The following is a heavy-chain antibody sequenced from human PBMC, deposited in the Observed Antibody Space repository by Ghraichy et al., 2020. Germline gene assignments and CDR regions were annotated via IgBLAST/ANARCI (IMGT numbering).Heavy chain of an antibody. CDR1: GYTLTELS. D-gene: IGHD4-17*01. J-gene: IGHJ5*02. CDR3: AWLRRSYGDYNWFDP. CDR2: FDPEDGET. V-gene: IGHV1-24*01. Sequence: ASVKVSCKVSGYTLTELSMHWVRQAPGKGLEWMGGFDPEDGETIYAQKFQGRVTMTEDTSTDTAYMELSSLRSEDTAVYYCAWLRRSYGDYNWFDPWGQGTLVTVSS.